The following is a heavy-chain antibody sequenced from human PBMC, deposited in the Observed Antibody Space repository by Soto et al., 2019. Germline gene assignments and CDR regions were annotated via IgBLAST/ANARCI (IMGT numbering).Heavy chain of an antibody. D-gene: IGHD2-21*02. CDR3: ARDPGPYCGADCPTNWLDP. CDR1: GYSFTCYY. CDR2: IHPNTCGT. J-gene: IGHJ5*02. Sequence: ASVKVSCKASGYSFTCYYLHWVRQAPGQGLEWMGWIHPNTCGTSYAQHFQGRVTMTRDTSITTAFMELSSLRSDDTAVYYCARDPGPYCGADCPTNWLDPWGQGTLVTVSS. V-gene: IGHV1-2*02.